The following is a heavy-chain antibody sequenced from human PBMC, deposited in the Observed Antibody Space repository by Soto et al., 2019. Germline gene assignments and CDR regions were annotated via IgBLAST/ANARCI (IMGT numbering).Heavy chain of an antibody. CDR1: GFTFSTSA. J-gene: IGHJ4*02. V-gene: IGHV3-64*01. CDR2: ISSNGDTT. Sequence: GGSLRLSCAASGFTFSTSAMHWVRQAPGMGLEYVSAISSNGDTTYYANSVKGRFTISRDNSKNTLYLQMGSLRVEDMAVYYCARDGSMRYLDYWGQGTLVTVSS. CDR3: ARDGSMRYLDY.